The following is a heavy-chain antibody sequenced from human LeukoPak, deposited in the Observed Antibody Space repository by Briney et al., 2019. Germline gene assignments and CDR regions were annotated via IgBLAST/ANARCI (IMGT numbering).Heavy chain of an antibody. D-gene: IGHD2-21*02. Sequence: SETLSLTCTVSGGSISSSSYYWGWIRQPPGKGLEWIGSIYHSGSAYYNPSLKSRVTIAVETSKNQFSLKLSSVTAADKAVYYCAKASVKVTTMPLDYWGQGTLVTVSS. CDR2: IYHSGSA. CDR3: AKASVKVTTMPLDY. J-gene: IGHJ4*02. V-gene: IGHV4-39*07. CDR1: GGSISSSSYY.